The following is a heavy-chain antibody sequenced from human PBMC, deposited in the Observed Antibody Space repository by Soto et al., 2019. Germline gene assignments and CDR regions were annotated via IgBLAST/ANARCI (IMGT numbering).Heavy chain of an antibody. CDR3: AINEGRDVSTFDY. J-gene: IGHJ4*02. Sequence: WASVKVSCKASGGIFTRYDVRWVRQAPGQGLEWMGAIIPIFGTANYAQKFLGRVTITADASTSTVYMELSSLRSEDTAIYYCAINEGRDVSTFDYWGQGTLVTVSS. V-gene: IGHV1-69*13. CDR1: GGIFTRYD. D-gene: IGHD2-15*01. CDR2: IIPIFGTA.